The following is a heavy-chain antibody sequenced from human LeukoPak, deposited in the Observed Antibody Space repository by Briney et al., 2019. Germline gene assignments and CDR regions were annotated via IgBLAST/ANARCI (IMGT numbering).Heavy chain of an antibody. D-gene: IGHD6-6*01. CDR2: LYGSGSGT. CDR1: GFTFSSFV. CDR3: AAGGRSSSSSRNLFDP. V-gene: IGHV3-23*01. J-gene: IGHJ5*02. Sequence: GGSLRLPCAASGFTFSSFVMNWVRQAPGRGLEWVSGLYGSGSGTFYADSVKGRFTISRDDSKNTLYLQMNSLRDEDTAVYYCAAGGRSSSSSRNLFDPWGQGTLVTVSS.